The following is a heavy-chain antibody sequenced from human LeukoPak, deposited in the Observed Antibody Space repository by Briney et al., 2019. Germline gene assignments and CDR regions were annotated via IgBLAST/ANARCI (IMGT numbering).Heavy chain of an antibody. J-gene: IGHJ4*02. CDR2: ISAYNGNT. V-gene: IGHV1-18*01. CDR1: AYTFSNYG. Sequence: ASVKVSCKASAYTFSNYGFNWVRQASGQGLEWMGWISAYNGNTKYAQKLQGRFTMSTDTSTSTAYMELRSLTSDDTAVYYCARDLDGSGSYYTDYWGQGTLVTGSS. D-gene: IGHD3-10*01. CDR3: ARDLDGSGSYYTDY.